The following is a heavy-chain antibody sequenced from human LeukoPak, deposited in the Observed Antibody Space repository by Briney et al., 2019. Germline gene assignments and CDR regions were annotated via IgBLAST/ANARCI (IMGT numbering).Heavy chain of an antibody. V-gene: IGHV4-4*07. Sequence: PSETLSLTCTVSGGSISTYYWSWIRQPAGKGLEWIGSIYYSGSTYYNPSLKSRVTISVDTSKNQFSLKLSSVTAADTAVYYCAGGDDFDLFDYWGQGTLVTVSS. D-gene: IGHD3-3*01. J-gene: IGHJ4*02. CDR2: IYYSGST. CDR3: AGGDDFDLFDY. CDR1: GGSISTYY.